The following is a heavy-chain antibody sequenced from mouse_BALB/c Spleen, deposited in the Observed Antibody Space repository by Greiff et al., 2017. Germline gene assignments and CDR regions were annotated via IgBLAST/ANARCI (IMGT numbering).Heavy chain of an antibody. D-gene: IGHD1-1*01. CDR1: GYTFTNYW. Sequence: VQLQESGAELVRPGTSVKISCKASGYTFTNYWLGWVKQRPGHGLEWIGDIYPGGGYTNYNEKFKGKATLTADTSSSTAYMQLSSLTSEDSAVYFCARQAHYYGSSYDYWGQGTTLTVSS. CDR3: ARQAHYYGSSYDY. J-gene: IGHJ2*01. V-gene: IGHV1-63*02. CDR2: IYPGGGYT.